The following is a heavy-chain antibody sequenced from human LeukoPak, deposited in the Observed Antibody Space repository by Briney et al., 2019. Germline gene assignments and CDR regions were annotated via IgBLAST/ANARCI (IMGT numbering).Heavy chain of an antibody. V-gene: IGHV3-74*01. J-gene: IGHJ4*02. CDR2: INSDGTTT. CDR3: ASSRSGGRCYY. Sequence: GGSLRLSWAASGXTFSSYWVHWVRQVPGKGPVWVSRINSDGTTTTYADSVKGRFTISRDNAKNTLYLQMNSLRAEDTAVYYCASSRSGGRCYYWGQGTLVTVSS. D-gene: IGHD2-15*01. CDR1: GXTFSSYW.